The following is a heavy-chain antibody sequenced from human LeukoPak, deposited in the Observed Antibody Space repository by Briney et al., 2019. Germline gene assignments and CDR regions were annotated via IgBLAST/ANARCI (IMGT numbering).Heavy chain of an antibody. CDR2: ISGSGGST. V-gene: IGHV3-23*01. D-gene: IGHD3-22*01. CDR3: ARGRIGYPRDSVDY. J-gene: IGHJ4*02. CDR1: GFTFSSYA. Sequence: PGRSLRLSCAASGFTFSSYAMSWVRQAPGKGLEWVSAISGSGGSTYYADSVKGRFTISRDNSKNTLYLQMNSLRAEDTAVYYCARGRIGYPRDSVDYWGQGTLVTVSS.